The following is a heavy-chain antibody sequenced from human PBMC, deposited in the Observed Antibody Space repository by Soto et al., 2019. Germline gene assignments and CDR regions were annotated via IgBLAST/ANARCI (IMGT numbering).Heavy chain of an antibody. CDR2: TSYDGSNK. CDR3: ARWGTTGGLDV. Sequence: QVHLVESGGGVVQPGTSLRLSCVGSGFTFRSYIIHWVRQAPGKGLEWVALTSYDGSNKYYDDSVKGRFTISRDNSRNTVDLQMDSLRLVDTALYYCARWGTTGGLDVWGQGTLVSVSP. V-gene: IGHV3-30*19. J-gene: IGHJ4*02. CDR1: GFTFRSYI. D-gene: IGHD3-16*01.